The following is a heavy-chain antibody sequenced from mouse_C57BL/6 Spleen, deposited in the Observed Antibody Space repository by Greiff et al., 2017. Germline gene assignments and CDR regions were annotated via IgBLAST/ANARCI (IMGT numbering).Heavy chain of an antibody. CDR3: ASLYGKKIDY. Sequence: VQLQQSGPELVKPGASVKISCKASGYTFTDYYMNWVKQSHGKSLEWIGDINPNNGGTSYNQKFKGKATLTVDKSSSTAYMELRSLTSEDSAVYYCASLYGKKIDYWGQGTTLTVSS. V-gene: IGHV1-26*01. CDR2: INPNNGGT. CDR1: GYTFTDYY. D-gene: IGHD2-1*01. J-gene: IGHJ2*01.